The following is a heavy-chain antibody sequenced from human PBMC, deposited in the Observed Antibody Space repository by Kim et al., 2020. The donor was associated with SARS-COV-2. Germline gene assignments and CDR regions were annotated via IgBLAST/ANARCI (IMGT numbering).Heavy chain of an antibody. CDR1: GGSISSYY. CDR2: IYYSGST. J-gene: IGHJ4*02. D-gene: IGHD3-9*01. CDR3: ARGVRYFDWLPYYFDY. V-gene: IGHV4-59*13. Sequence: SETLSLTCTVSGGSISSYYWSWIRQPPGKGLEWIGYIYYSGSTNYNPSLKSRVTISVDTSKNQFSLKLSSVTAADTAVYYCARGVRYFDWLPYYFDYWGQGTLDTVSS.